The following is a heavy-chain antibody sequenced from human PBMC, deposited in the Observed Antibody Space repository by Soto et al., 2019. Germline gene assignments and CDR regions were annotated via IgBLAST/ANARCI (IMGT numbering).Heavy chain of an antibody. D-gene: IGHD3-9*01. CDR1: GFAFSSYA. V-gene: IGHV3-23*01. Sequence: GGSLRLSCAASGFAFSSYAMSWVRQAPGKGLEWVSAISGSGGSTYYADNVKGRFTISRNNSKKTLYLQMNSLIAEDTAVYYCAKDILTGYIDYWGHETLVTVSS. J-gene: IGHJ4*01. CDR2: ISGSGGST. CDR3: AKDILTGYIDY.